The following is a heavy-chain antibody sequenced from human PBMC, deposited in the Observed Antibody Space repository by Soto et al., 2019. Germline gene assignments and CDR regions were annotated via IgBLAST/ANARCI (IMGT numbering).Heavy chain of an antibody. D-gene: IGHD6-19*01. V-gene: IGHV4-59*05. CDR1: GGSISSCC. J-gene: IGHJ4*02. Sequence: SETLSLTCTVSGGSISSCCCCWGRHRPGPGLEWIGSIYYSGSTYYNPSLKSRVTISVDTSKNQFSLKLSSVTAADTAVYYCATDGSSDTGYSSGWYFVYWGQGTLVTVSS. CDR3: ATDGSSDTGYSSGWYFVY. CDR2: IYYSGST.